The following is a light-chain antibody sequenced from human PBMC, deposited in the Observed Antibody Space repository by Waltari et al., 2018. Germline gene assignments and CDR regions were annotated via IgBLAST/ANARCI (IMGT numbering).Light chain of an antibody. J-gene: IGLJ2*01. CDR2: EVN. CDR1: SSDVGGHNY. V-gene: IGLV2-14*01. CDR3: SSYTSSSTVV. Sequence: QSALTQPASVSGSPGQSITISCTGTSSDVGGHNYVSWYQHHPGKAPKLMIYEVNNLPSGVSTRVSGSKSGNTASLTISDLQAEDEADYHCSSYTSSSTVVFGGGTKLTVL.